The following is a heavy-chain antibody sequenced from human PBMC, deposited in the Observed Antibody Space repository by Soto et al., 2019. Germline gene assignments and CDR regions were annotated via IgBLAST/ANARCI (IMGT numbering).Heavy chain of an antibody. V-gene: IGHV1-46*01. CDR2: INPSGGST. CDR1: GYTFTSYY. D-gene: IGHD3-3*01. Sequence: GASVKVSCKASGYTFTSYYMHWVRQAPGQGLEWMGIINPSGGSTSYAQKFQGRVTMTRDTSTSTVYMELSSLRSEDTAVYYCARSVYDFWSGYSPQSFDYWGQGTLVTVSS. CDR3: ARSVYDFWSGYSPQSFDY. J-gene: IGHJ4*02.